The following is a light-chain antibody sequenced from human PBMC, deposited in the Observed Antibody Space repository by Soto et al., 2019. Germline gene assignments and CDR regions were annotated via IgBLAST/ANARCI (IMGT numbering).Light chain of an antibody. Sequence: EIVLTQSPGTLSLSPGERATLSCRASQSVTSSYLAWYQQKSGQAPSLLIYGASSRATGIQDRFSGSGSGTNFTLTISRLDPEDFAVYYCQQYGSSFLTFGQGTKVEI. CDR2: GAS. V-gene: IGKV3-20*01. CDR1: QSVTSSY. J-gene: IGKJ1*01. CDR3: QQYGSSFLT.